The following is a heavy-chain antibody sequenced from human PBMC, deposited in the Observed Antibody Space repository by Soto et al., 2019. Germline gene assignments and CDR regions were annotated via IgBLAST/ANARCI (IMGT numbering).Heavy chain of an antibody. J-gene: IGHJ4*02. D-gene: IGHD5-12*01. CDR3: VRGRDGYRLPLPFDY. CDR2: IYYSGST. CDR1: GGSISSSSYY. Sequence: SETLSLTCTVSGGSISSSSYYWGWIRQTPGKGLEWIGSIYYSGSTYYNPSLKSRVTISVDTSKNQFSLKLSSVTAADTAVYYCVRGRDGYRLPLPFDYSGPGTLVTVSS. V-gene: IGHV4-39*01.